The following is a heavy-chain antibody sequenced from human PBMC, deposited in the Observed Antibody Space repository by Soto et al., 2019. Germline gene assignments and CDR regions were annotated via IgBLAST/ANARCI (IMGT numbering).Heavy chain of an antibody. CDR2: IYYSGST. CDR1: GGSISSYY. V-gene: IGHV4-59*01. J-gene: IGHJ5*02. Sequence: KPSETLSLTCTVSGGSISSYYWSWIRQPPGKGLEWIGYIYYSGSTNYNPSLKSRVTISVDTSKNQFSLKLSSVTAADTAVYYCARALGGNSYNWFDPWGQGTLVTVSS. D-gene: IGHD2-21*02. CDR3: ARALGGNSYNWFDP.